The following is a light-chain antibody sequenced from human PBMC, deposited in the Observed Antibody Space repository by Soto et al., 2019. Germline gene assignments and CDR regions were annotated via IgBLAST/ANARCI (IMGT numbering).Light chain of an antibody. Sequence: EIVMTQSPLSLPVTPGEPASISCKSSQSLLHSNGYNYLDWYLQKPGQSPQLLIYSGSNRASGVPDWFSGSGSGIDFTLKISRVEAEYVAVYYCMQALQAPFTFGPGTKVDIK. J-gene: IGKJ3*01. V-gene: IGKV2-28*01. CDR3: MQALQAPFT. CDR1: QSLLHSNGYNY. CDR2: SGS.